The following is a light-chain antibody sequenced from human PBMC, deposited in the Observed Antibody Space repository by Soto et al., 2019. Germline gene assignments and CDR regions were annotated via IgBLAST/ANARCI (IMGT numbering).Light chain of an antibody. CDR2: GAS. Sequence: EVVMTQSPATLSVSPGERATLSCRASQSVNANLAWYQQKPGQARRLLIHGASNRATGIPARFSGSGFGTASVLTISTLQPEDFAVYYCQQYNTWLWTCGKGTKV. J-gene: IGKJ1*01. CDR3: QQYNTWLWT. V-gene: IGKV3-15*01. CDR1: QSVNAN.